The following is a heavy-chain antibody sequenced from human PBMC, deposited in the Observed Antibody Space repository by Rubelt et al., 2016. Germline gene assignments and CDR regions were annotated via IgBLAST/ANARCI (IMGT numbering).Heavy chain of an antibody. D-gene: IGHD6-19*01. CDR1: GFIFSSYA. CDR2: ISYDGSDK. Sequence: QVQLVESGGGVVQPGRSLRLSCAASGFIFSSYAMHWVRQAPGKGLEWVAVISYDGSDKYYRDSVKGRFTVSRDNSKNTLYLQMNSLRAEDTAVYYCAREGLAVAGPESYFDYWGQGTLVTVSS. CDR3: AREGLAVAGPESYFDY. J-gene: IGHJ4*02. V-gene: IGHV3-30*04.